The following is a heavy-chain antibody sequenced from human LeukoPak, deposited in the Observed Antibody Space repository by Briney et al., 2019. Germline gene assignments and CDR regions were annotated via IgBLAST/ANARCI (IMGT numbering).Heavy chain of an antibody. D-gene: IGHD4-17*01. V-gene: IGHV3-23*01. CDR3: AKDGDQITVTKLDY. CDR2: ISGSGGTT. CDR1: GFTFSSYV. J-gene: IGHJ4*02. Sequence: GGSLTLSCAASGFTFSSYVMSWVRQAPGKGLEWVSGISGSGGTTYYADSVKGRFTISRDNSKNTLYLEMNSLRAEDTAVYYCAKDGDQITVTKLDYWGQGTLVSVSS.